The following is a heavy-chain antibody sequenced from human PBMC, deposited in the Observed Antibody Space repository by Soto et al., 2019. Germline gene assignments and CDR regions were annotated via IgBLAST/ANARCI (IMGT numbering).Heavy chain of an antibody. Sequence: EVQLLESGGGLVQPGGSLRLSCAASGFTFINHAMSWVRQAPGKGLEWVSTIGGGDGSTYYADSVKGRFTISRDNSNSALYLQMNSLRVGDTAIYYCAKGILVKPPGTRTFDIWGQGTMVIVSS. J-gene: IGHJ3*02. CDR1: GFTFINHA. V-gene: IGHV3-23*01. CDR3: AKGILVKPPGTRTFDI. CDR2: IGGGDGST. D-gene: IGHD6-13*01.